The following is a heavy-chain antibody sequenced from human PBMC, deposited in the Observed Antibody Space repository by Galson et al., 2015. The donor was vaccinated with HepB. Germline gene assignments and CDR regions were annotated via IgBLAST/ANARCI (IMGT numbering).Heavy chain of an antibody. D-gene: IGHD2-2*01. V-gene: IGHV3-30*18. CDR2: ISYDGSNK. CDR1: GFTFSSYG. CDR3: AKAVGPAAIDY. Sequence: SLRLSCAASGFTFSSYGMHWVRQAPGKGLEWVAVISYDGSNKYYADSVKGRFTISRDNSKNTLYLQMNSLRAEDTAVYYCAKAVGPAAIDYWGQGTLVTVSS. J-gene: IGHJ4*02.